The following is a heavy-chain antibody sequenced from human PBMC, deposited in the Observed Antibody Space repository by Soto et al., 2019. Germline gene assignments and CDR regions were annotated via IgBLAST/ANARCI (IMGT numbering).Heavy chain of an antibody. CDR3: PRVEHGGGSSWDFDY. D-gene: IGHD6-13*01. CDR1: GGTFSSYA. J-gene: IGHJ4*02. V-gene: IGHV1-69*01. Sequence: QVQLVQSGAEVKKPGSSVKVSCTASGGTFSSYAISWVRQAPGQGLEWMGGIIPIFGTANYAQKFQGRVTITADESTSKAYMERSSLRSEDRPVYYCPRVEHGGGSSWDFDYWGQGTLVTVSS. CDR2: IIPIFGTA.